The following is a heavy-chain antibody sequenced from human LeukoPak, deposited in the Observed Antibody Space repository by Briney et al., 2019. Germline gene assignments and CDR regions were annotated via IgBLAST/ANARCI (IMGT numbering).Heavy chain of an antibody. CDR3: ICSNPTSDY. V-gene: IGHV3-74*01. CDR1: GFTFDDYA. J-gene: IGHJ4*02. CDR2: INSDGSSA. Sequence: GGSLRLSCAASGFTFDDYAMHWVRQAPGKGLVWVARINSDGSSARYADSVKGRFTISRDNAKNTLYLQMDNLRAEDTAVYYCICSNPTSDYWGQGTLVTVSS. D-gene: IGHD3-10*02.